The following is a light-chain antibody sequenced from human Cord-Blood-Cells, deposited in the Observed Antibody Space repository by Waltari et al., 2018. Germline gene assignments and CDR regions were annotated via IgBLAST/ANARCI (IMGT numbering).Light chain of an antibody. CDR2: DVS. CDR3: SSYTSSSTYV. CDR1: SSDVGGYNY. J-gene: IGLJ1*01. V-gene: IGLV2-14*01. Sequence: QSALTQPASVSGSPGQSITISCTGTSSDVGGYNYVSWYQQHPGKAPKLMIYDVSKAPSGVSNRFSGSKSGNTASLTISGLQAEDEADYYCSSYTSSSTYVFGTGTKVTVL.